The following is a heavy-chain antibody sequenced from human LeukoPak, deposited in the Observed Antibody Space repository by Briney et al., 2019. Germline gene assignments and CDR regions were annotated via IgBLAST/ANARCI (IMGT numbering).Heavy chain of an antibody. D-gene: IGHD5-18*01. CDR2: MRSEARGGTP. J-gene: IGHJ3*02. Sequence: GGSLRLSCAASGVTFSNAWISWVRQAPGKGLEWVGRMRSEARGGTPDYAALVKGRFIISIDDSRSTLYLQMHSQETEDTALYYCTTEGFTYGHHALGIWGQGTVVTVSS. CDR3: TTEGFTYGHHALGI. CDR1: GVTFSNAW. V-gene: IGHV3-15*01.